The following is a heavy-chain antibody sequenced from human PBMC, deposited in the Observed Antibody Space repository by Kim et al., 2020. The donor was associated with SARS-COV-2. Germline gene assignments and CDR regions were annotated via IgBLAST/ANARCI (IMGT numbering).Heavy chain of an antibody. D-gene: IGHD3-10*01. Sequence: SETLSLTCAVYGGSFSGYYWSWIRQPPGKGLEWIGEINHSGSTNYNPSLKSRVTISVDTSKNQFSLKLSSVTAADTAVYYCARQKHSRITMVRGVSRADYNWFDPWGQGTLVTVSS. CDR3: ARQKHSRITMVRGVSRADYNWFDP. CDR2: INHSGST. V-gene: IGHV4-34*01. CDR1: GGSFSGYY. J-gene: IGHJ5*02.